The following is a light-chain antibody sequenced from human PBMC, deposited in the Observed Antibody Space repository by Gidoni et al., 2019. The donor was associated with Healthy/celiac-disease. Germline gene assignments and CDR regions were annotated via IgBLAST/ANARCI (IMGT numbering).Light chain of an antibody. CDR1: SSDVGSYNL. CDR2: EGS. CDR3: CSYAGSSTHVV. Sequence: QSALTQPASESGSPGQSITISCTGTSSDVGSYNLVSWYQQHPVKAPKLMIYEGSKRPSGVSTRFSGSKSGNTASLTISGLQAEDEADYYCCSYAGSSTHVVFGGGTKLTVL. V-gene: IGLV2-23*01. J-gene: IGLJ2*01.